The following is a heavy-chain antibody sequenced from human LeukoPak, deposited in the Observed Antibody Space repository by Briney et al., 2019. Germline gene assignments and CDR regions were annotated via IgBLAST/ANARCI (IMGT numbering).Heavy chain of an antibody. Sequence: GGSLRLSREASGFIFSNYWMSWVRQAPGKGLEWVANIKQDGSVKNYVDSMEGRFIISRDNAKNSLYLQMNSLRAEDTAVYYCASSFPYCSGDICALGGQGTLVTVSS. J-gene: IGHJ4*02. CDR3: ASSFPYCSGDICAL. CDR1: GFIFSNYW. D-gene: IGHD2-15*01. V-gene: IGHV3-7*01. CDR2: IKQDGSVK.